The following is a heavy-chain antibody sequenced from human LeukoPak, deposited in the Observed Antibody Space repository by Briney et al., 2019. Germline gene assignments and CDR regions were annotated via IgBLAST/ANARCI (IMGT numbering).Heavy chain of an antibody. CDR2: ISAYNGNT. Sequence: ASVKVSCKASGYTFTSYGISWARQAPGQGLEWMGWISAYNGNTNYAQKLQGRVTMTTDTSTSTAYMERRSLRSDDTAVYYCASELAAAGTPYWGQGTLVTVSS. V-gene: IGHV1-18*01. J-gene: IGHJ4*02. CDR3: ASELAAAGTPY. CDR1: GYTFTSYG. D-gene: IGHD6-13*01.